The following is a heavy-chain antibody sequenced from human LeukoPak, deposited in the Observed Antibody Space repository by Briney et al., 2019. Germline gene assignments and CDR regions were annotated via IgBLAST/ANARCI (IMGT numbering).Heavy chain of an antibody. V-gene: IGHV4-34*01. CDR1: GGSFSGYY. CDR2: INHSGST. CDR3: ARETGYSSGRKRRPHMDV. Sequence: SETLSLTCAVYGGSFSGYYWSWIRQPPGKGLEWIGEINHSGSTNYNPSPKSRVTISVDTSKNQFSLKLSSVTAADTAVYYCARETGYSSGRKRRPHMDVWGKGTTVTVSS. J-gene: IGHJ6*04. D-gene: IGHD6-19*01.